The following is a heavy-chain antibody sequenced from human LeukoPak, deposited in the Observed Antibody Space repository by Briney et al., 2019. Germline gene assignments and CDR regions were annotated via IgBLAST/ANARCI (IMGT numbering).Heavy chain of an antibody. CDR1: GFTFSSYS. Sequence: GGSLRPSCAASGFTFSSYSMNWVRQAPGKGLEWVSSISSSSSTIYYADSVKGRFTISRDNAKNSLYLQMNSLRADDTAVYYCARGGDFYWGQGTLVTVSS. D-gene: IGHD3-3*01. J-gene: IGHJ4*02. V-gene: IGHV3-48*01. CDR3: ARGGDFY. CDR2: ISSSSSTI.